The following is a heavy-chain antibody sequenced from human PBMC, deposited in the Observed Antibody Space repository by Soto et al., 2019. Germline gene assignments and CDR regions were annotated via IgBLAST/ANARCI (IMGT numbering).Heavy chain of an antibody. CDR2: YSDSA. V-gene: IGHV4-59*08. CDR3: AAYRRGEGGRGY. J-gene: IGHJ4*02. Sequence: PGKGLEWIGDYSDSASYSPSLKSRVTISADTSKNQFSLNLSSVTAADTAVYYCAAYRRGEGGRGYWGQGTLVTVSS. D-gene: IGHD6-19*01.